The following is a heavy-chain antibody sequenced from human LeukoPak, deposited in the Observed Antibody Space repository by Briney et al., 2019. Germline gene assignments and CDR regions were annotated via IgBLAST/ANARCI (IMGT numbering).Heavy chain of an antibody. CDR3: ARLGGYSNYYYYMDV. CDR2: IYPGDSDT. J-gene: IGHJ6*03. CDR1: GYSFTSYW. D-gene: IGHD4-11*01. V-gene: IGHV5-51*01. Sequence: GESLKISCKGSGYSFTSYWIGWVRQMPGKGLEWMGIIYPGDSDTRYSPSFQGQVTISADKSISTAYLQWSSLKASDTAMYYCARLGGYSNYYYYMDVWGKGTTVTVSS.